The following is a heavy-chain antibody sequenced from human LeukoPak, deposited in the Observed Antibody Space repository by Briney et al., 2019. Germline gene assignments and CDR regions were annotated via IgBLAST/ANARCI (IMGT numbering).Heavy chain of an antibody. J-gene: IGHJ4*02. D-gene: IGHD6-13*01. V-gene: IGHV3-23*01. CDR2: ISGSGGST. CDR1: GFTFSSYA. Sequence: QPGGSLRLSCAASGFTFSSYAMSWVRQAPGKGLEWVSAISGSGGSTYYADSVKGRFTISRDNSKNTLYLQMNSLRAEDTAVYYCAKGSGSVSGSSWYARPGGFDYWGQGTLVTVSS. CDR3: AKGSGSVSGSSWYARPGGFDY.